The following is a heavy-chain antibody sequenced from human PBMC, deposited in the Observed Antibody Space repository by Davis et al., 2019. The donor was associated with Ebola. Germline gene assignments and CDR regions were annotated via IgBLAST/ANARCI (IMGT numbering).Heavy chain of an antibody. V-gene: IGHV3-30*02. Sequence: PGGSLRLSCATSGFTFSGLGMYWARQAPGKGLEWVAVIGDNGRTTFYADSAKGRFTLSRDNFTNKTDLQMNSLRAEDTAVYYCAKEGAWGNWYLDPWGRGTLVTVSS. CDR2: IGDNGRTT. D-gene: IGHD1-26*01. CDR1: GFTFSGLG. CDR3: AKEGAWGNWYLDP. J-gene: IGHJ2*01.